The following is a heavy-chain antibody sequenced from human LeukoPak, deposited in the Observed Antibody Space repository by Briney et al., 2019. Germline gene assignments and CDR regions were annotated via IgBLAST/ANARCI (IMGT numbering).Heavy chain of an antibody. Sequence: SEALSLTCTVSDGSVSSVGYYWGWIRQPPGKGLEWIGSIYYSGTTYYNPSLASRVTIFVDTSKNQFSLRLSSVTAADTAVYYCARRDQAIDYWGQGTLVTVSS. CDR1: DGSVSSVGYY. J-gene: IGHJ4*02. V-gene: IGHV4-39*01. D-gene: IGHD5-24*01. CDR3: ARRDQAIDY. CDR2: IYYSGTT.